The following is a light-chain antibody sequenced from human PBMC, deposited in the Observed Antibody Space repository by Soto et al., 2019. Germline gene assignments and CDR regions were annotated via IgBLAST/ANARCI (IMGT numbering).Light chain of an antibody. J-gene: IGLJ2*01. CDR3: AAWDDSLNGVV. CDR1: SSNIGSNS. Sequence: QSVLTQPPSASGTPGQRVTISCSGSSSNIGSNSVNWYQQLPGTAPKLLMYSSNQRPSGVPDRFSGSMSGTSASLAISGLQSEDVADYYCAAWDDSLNGVVFGGGTKLTVL. V-gene: IGLV1-44*01. CDR2: SSN.